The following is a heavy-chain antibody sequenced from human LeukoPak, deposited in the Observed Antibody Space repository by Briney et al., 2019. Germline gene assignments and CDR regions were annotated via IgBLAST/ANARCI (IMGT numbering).Heavy chain of an antibody. CDR2: INTDGSST. J-gene: IGHJ4*02. V-gene: IGHV3-74*01. D-gene: IGHD5-18*01. CDR1: GFTFSSYA. Sequence: GGSLRLSCAASGFTFSSYAMSWVPQAPGKGLVWVSRINTDGSSTNYADSVKGRFTISRDNAKNTLYLQMNSLRGEDTAVYYCASTTMAIPGDYWGQGTLVTVSS. CDR3: ASTTMAIPGDY.